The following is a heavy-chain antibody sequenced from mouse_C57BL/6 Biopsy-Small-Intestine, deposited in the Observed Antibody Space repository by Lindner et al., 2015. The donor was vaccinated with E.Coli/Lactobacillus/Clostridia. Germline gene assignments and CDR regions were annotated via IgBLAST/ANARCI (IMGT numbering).Heavy chain of an antibody. J-gene: IGHJ1*03. D-gene: IGHD3-3*01. CDR1: GYTFTDYN. CDR3: ASARGTDWYFDV. V-gene: IGHV1-18*01. CDR2: INPNNGGT. Sequence: VQLQESGPELVKPGASMKIPCKASGYTFTDYNMDWVKQSHGKSLEWIGDINPNNGGTIYNQKFKGKATLTVDKSSSTAYMELRSLTSEDTAVYYCASARGTDWYFDVWGTGTTVTVSS.